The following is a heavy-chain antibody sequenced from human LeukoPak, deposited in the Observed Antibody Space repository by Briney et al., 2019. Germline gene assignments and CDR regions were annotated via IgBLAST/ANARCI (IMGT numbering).Heavy chain of an antibody. CDR3: ARERVGATKDFDY. CDR2: IIPIFGTA. V-gene: IGHV1-69*01. CDR1: GGTFSSYA. D-gene: IGHD1-26*01. J-gene: IGHJ4*02. Sequence: GSSVKVSCKASGGTFSSYAISWVRQAPGQGLEWMGGIIPIFGTANYAQKFQGRVTITADESTSTAYMELRSLRSDDTAVYYCARERVGATKDFDYWGQGTLVTVSS.